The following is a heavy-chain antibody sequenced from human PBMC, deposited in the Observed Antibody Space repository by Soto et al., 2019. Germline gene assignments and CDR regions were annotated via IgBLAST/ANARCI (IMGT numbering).Heavy chain of an antibody. J-gene: IGHJ6*02. CDR2: IIPIFGAA. CDR1: GGTFSSYA. CDR3: ARVLGGTTGTYYYYGMDV. V-gene: IGHV1-69*13. Sequence: GASVKVSCKASGGTFSSYAISWVRQAPGQGLEWMGGIIPIFGAANYAQKFQGRVTITADESTSTAYMELSSLRSEDTAVYYCARVLGGTTGTYYYYGMDVWGQGTTVTVSS. D-gene: IGHD1-1*01.